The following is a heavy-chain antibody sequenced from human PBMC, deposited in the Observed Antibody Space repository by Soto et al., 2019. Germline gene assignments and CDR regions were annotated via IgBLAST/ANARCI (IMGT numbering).Heavy chain of an antibody. CDR2: IIPIFGTA. D-gene: IGHD6-19*01. Sequence: SVKVSCKASGGTFSSYAISWVRQAPGQGLEWMGGIIPIFGTANYAQKFQGRVTITADESTNTAYMELSSLRSEDTAVYYCARAGSSGRFEYFQHWGQGTLVTVSS. V-gene: IGHV1-69*13. J-gene: IGHJ1*01. CDR1: GGTFSSYA. CDR3: ARAGSSGRFEYFQH.